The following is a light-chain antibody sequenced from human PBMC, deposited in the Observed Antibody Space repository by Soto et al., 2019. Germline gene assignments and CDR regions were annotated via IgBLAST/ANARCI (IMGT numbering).Light chain of an antibody. CDR2: DVS. Sequence: QSALTQPASVSGSPGQSITISCTGTSSDVGAYNYVSWYQQHPGKAPKLMIYDVSNRPSGVSNRFSGSKSGNTASLTISGLQAEDEADYYCTPYTTSTAHVFGGGTKLTVL. V-gene: IGLV2-14*01. CDR3: TPYTTSTAHV. CDR1: SSDVGAYNY. J-gene: IGLJ2*01.